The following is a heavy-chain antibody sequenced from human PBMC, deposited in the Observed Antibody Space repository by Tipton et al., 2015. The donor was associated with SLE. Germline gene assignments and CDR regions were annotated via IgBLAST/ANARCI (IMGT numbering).Heavy chain of an antibody. D-gene: IGHD2-2*01. CDR3: ARYPPNFDY. J-gene: IGHJ4*02. CDR2: INPSGGTT. V-gene: IGHV1-46*01. CDR1: GYTFTSYG. Sequence: QLVQSGAEVKKPGASVKVSCKASGYTFTSYGISWVRQAPGQGLEWMGMINPSGGTTSYAQNFQGRVTMTRDTSTSTVYMELRSLRSDDTAVYYCARYPPNFDYWGQGTLVTVSS.